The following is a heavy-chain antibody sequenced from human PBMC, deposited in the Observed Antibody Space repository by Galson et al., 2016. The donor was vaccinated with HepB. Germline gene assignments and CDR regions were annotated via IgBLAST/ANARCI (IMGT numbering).Heavy chain of an antibody. CDR3: ARGAFCTISDCSVQHSYYNKGMDV. CDR1: GYTFSAYG. D-gene: IGHD2-21*02. J-gene: IGHJ6*02. V-gene: IGHV1-18*01. CDR2: VSVANGNA. Sequence: SVKVSCKASGYTFSAYGLNWVRQAPGHGPEWTGWVSVANGNAVYAQSLQGIVPLTTDTSTNTAYMESRRLTSDDTVVYFCARGAFCTISDCSVQHSYYNKGMDVWGQGTTVIVS.